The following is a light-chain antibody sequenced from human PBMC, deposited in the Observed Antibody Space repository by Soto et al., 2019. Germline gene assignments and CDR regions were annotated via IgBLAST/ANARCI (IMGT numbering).Light chain of an antibody. CDR1: QDINTY. J-gene: IGKJ5*01. CDR3: QQRKSYPIT. V-gene: IGKV1-9*01. Sequence: DIQLTQSPSFLSASVGDRVTITCRASQDINTYLAWYQQKPGTAPKLLIFAASTLQNGVPSRISGSGHGTEFTVPITSLQPEDVAPYYCQQRKSYPITFGQGTRLEIK. CDR2: AAS.